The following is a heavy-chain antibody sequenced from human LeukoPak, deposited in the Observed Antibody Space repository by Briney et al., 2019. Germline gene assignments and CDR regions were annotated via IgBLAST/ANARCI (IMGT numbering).Heavy chain of an antibody. CDR1: GFTFSSYA. Sequence: GGSLRLSCAASGFTFSSYAMSWVRQAPGKGLEWVSAISGSGGSTYYADSVKGRFTISRDNSKNTLYLQMNSLGAEDTAVYYCAKDGGSTVTTKVDSWGQGTLVTVSS. CDR3: AKDGGSTVTTKVDS. CDR2: ISGSGGST. V-gene: IGHV3-23*01. D-gene: IGHD4-17*01. J-gene: IGHJ5*01.